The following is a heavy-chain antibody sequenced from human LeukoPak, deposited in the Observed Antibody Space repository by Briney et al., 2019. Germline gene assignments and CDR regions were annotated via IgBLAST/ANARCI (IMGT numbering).Heavy chain of an antibody. CDR3: ARGAPSGYSSSWYNY. J-gene: IGHJ4*02. Sequence: ASVKVSCKASGYTFTGYYMHWVRQAPGQGLEWMGWINPNSGGTNYAQKFQGRVTMTRDTSISTAYMELSRLRSDDTAVYYCARGAPSGYSSSWYNYWGQGTLVTVSS. CDR1: GYTFTGYY. V-gene: IGHV1-2*02. CDR2: INPNSGGT. D-gene: IGHD6-13*01.